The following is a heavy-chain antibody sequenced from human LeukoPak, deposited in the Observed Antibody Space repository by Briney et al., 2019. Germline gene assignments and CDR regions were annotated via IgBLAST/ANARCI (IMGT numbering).Heavy chain of an antibody. V-gene: IGHV3-20*04. J-gene: IGHJ4*02. CDR2: INCNGGST. CDR3: AKDNYSGSYYLLDY. CDR1: GFTFDDYG. Sequence: PGGSLRLSCAASGFTFDDYGMSWVRQAPGKGLEWVSGINCNGGSTGYADSVKGRFTISRDNAKNSLYLQMNSLRAEDTALYYCAKDNYSGSYYLLDYWGQGTLVTVSS. D-gene: IGHD1-26*01.